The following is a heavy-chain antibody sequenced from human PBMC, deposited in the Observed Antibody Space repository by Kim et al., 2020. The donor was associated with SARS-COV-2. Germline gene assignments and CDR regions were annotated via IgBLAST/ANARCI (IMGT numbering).Heavy chain of an antibody. CDR3: ARDANRGYSYGWTYYYYG. D-gene: IGHD5-18*01. Sequence: GGSLRLSCAVSGFTFSSYAIHWVRQAPGKGLESVAVISYDGSNKYYADSVRGRFTISRDNSKNTLYLQMNSLRAEDTAVDYCARDANRGYSYGWTYYYYG. V-gene: IGHV3-30*04. CDR1: GFTFSSYA. CDR2: ISYDGSNK. J-gene: IGHJ6*01.